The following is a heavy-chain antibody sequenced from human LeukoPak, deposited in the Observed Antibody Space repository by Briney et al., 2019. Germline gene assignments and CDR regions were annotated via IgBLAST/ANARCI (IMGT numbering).Heavy chain of an antibody. CDR2: INPNSGGT. D-gene: IGHD1-26*01. J-gene: IGHJ1*01. Sequence: ASVKVSCKASGYTFTGYYMHWVRQAPGQGLEWMGWINPNSGGTNYAQKFQGRVTMTRDTSISTAYMELSRLRSDDTAVYYCATDVGVGATTAYFQHWGQGTLVTVSS. CDR1: GYTFTGYY. CDR3: ATDVGVGATTAYFQH. V-gene: IGHV1-2*02.